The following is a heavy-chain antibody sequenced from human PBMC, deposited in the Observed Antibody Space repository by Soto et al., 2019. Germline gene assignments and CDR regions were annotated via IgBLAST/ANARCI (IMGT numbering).Heavy chain of an antibody. V-gene: IGHV3-23*01. J-gene: IGHJ4*02. CDR1: GFTFSSYA. Sequence: EVQLLESGGGLVQPGGSLRLSCAASGFTFSSYAMSWVRQAPGKGLEWVSAISGSGGSTYYADSVKGRFTISRDNSKNTLYLQMNSLRAEDKAVYYCAKGLGSSSTLESWDYWGQGTLVTVSS. CDR3: AKGLGSSSTLESWDY. D-gene: IGHD6-6*01. CDR2: ISGSGGST.